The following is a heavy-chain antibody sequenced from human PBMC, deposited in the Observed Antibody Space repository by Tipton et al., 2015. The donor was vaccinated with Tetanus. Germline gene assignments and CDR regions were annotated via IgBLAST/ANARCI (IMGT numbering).Heavy chain of an antibody. D-gene: IGHD2-8*01. V-gene: IGHV5-51*01. Sequence: VQLVQSGGEVKKPGESLKISCKGSGYIFNNYWIGWVRQKPGKGLEWMGIIYPGDSDTRYSPSFQGQVTISVDKSINTAYRQWSSLKASDTSMFYCARAHCTDGVCNFDFWGQGARVTVAS. CDR1: GYIFNNYW. J-gene: IGHJ4*02. CDR2: IYPGDSDT. CDR3: ARAHCTDGVCNFDF.